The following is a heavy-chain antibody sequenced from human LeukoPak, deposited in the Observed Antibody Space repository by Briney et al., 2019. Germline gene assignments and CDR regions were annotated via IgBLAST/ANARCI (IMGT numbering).Heavy chain of an antibody. CDR2: IKQDGSEK. V-gene: IGHV3-7*01. Sequence: PGGSLRLSCAASGFTFSSYWMSWVRQAPGKGLERVANIKQDGSEKYYVDSVKGRFTISRDNAKNSLYLQLNSLRAEDTAVYYCARVISSWYCDYWGQGTLVTVSS. D-gene: IGHD6-13*01. CDR3: ARVISSWYCDY. J-gene: IGHJ4*02. CDR1: GFTFSSYW.